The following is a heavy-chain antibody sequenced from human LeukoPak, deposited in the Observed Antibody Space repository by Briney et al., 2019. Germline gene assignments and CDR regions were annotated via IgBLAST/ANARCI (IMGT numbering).Heavy chain of an antibody. CDR3: ARDYVAEGSWYSGTTDY. D-gene: IGHD6-13*01. Sequence: GGSLRLSCAASGFIFTNFAMHRVRQAPGQGLEWMGWINPNSGGTNYAQKFQGRVTMTRDTSISTAYMELSRLRSDDTAVYYCARDYVAEGSWYSGTTDYWGQGTLVTVSS. V-gene: IGHV1-2*02. CDR1: GFIFTNFA. J-gene: IGHJ4*02. CDR2: INPNSGGT.